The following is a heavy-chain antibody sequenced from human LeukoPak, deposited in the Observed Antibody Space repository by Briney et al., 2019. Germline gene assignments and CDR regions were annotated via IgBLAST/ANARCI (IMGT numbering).Heavy chain of an antibody. CDR3: ARPRGYSGYD. CDR1: GGSFSGYY. Sequence: SETLSLTCAVYGGSFSGYYWSWIRQPPGKGLEWIGEINHSGSTNYNPSLKSRVTISVDTSKNQFSLKLSSVTAADPAVYYCARPRGYSGYDWGQGTMVTVSS. J-gene: IGHJ3*01. D-gene: IGHD5-12*01. V-gene: IGHV4-34*01. CDR2: INHSGST.